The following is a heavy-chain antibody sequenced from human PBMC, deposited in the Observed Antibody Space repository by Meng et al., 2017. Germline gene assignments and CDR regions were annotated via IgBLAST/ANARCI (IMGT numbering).Heavy chain of an antibody. J-gene: IGHJ4*02. CDR3: ARDTVEAYCGGDCCPLGY. Sequence: QVQPQPLGAGLLKPSEPLSLTCAVYGGSFSGYYWSWIRQPPGKGLEWIGEINHSGSTNYNPSLKSRVTISVDTSKNQFSLKLSSVTAADTAVYYCARDTVEAYCGGDCCPLGYWGQGTLVTVSS. CDR2: INHSGST. V-gene: IGHV4-34*01. D-gene: IGHD2-21*02. CDR1: GGSFSGYY.